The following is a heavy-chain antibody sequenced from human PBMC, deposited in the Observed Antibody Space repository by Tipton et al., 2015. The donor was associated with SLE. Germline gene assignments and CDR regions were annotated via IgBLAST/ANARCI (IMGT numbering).Heavy chain of an antibody. Sequence: TLSLTCTVSGGSISSSSYYWGWIRQPPGKEPEWIGSIYYSGSTNYNPSLKSRVTISVDTSKNQFSLKLSSVTAADTAVYYCARQVDTEAVGSWNFAFWGRGTLVTVSS. CDR1: GGSISSSSYY. V-gene: IGHV4-39*01. J-gene: IGHJ2*01. CDR2: IYYSGST. CDR3: ARQVDTEAVGSWNFAF. D-gene: IGHD5-18*01.